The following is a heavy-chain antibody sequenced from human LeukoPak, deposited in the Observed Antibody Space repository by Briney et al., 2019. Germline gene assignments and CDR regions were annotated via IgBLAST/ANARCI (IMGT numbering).Heavy chain of an antibody. J-gene: IGHJ4*02. CDR1: GFTFSDKY. CDR2: ISSSDSTI. D-gene: IGHD6-13*01. V-gene: IGHV3-11*04. Sequence: PGGSLRLSCAASGFTFSDKYMNWIRQAPGKGLEWVAYISSSDSTIYYADSVKGRFTISRDNSKNTLYLQMGSLRAEDMAVYYCARGRSSSWYLDYFDYWGQGTLVTVSS. CDR3: ARGRSSSWYLDYFDY.